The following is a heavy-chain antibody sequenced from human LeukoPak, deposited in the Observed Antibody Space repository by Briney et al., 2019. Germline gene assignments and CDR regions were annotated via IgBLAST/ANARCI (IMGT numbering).Heavy chain of an antibody. CDR2: IYYSGST. Sequence: PSETLSLTCTVSDGSISSSSYYWGWIRQPPGKGPEWIGSIYYSGSTYYNPSLKSRVTISVDTSKNQFSLKLSSVTAADTAVYYCASRSHYDFWSGYTNTFDYWGQGTLVTVSS. V-gene: IGHV4-39*01. CDR1: DGSISSSSYY. CDR3: ASRSHYDFWSGYTNTFDY. D-gene: IGHD3-3*01. J-gene: IGHJ4*02.